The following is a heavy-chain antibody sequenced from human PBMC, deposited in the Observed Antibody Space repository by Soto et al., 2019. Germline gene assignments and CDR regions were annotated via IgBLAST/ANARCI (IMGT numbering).Heavy chain of an antibody. J-gene: IGHJ3*01. CDR3: ARIGVGSRR. D-gene: IGHD1-26*01. CDR1: GDTFSHYV. Sequence: VQMVQSGAEVKEPGSSVKVSCTNSGDTFSHYVMSWVLQAPGQGLEWMGSLAPISGSPNYAERFEGRLTISADAGMSTMYMELRSLKDDDTAVYYCARIGVGSRRWGQGTMVTVSS. V-gene: IGHV1-69*18. CDR2: LAPISGSP.